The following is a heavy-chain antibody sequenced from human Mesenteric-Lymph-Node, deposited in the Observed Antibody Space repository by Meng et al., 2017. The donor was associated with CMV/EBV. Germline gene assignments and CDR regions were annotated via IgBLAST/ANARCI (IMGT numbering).Heavy chain of an antibody. Sequence: GESLKISCAASGFTFSSYAMSWVRQAPGKGLEWVSGINWNGGSTGYADSVKGRFTISRDNAKNSLYLQMNSLRAEDTAVYYCARGRPFFDYWGQGTLVTVSS. CDR3: ARGRPFFDY. CDR2: INWNGGST. CDR1: GFTFSSYA. V-gene: IGHV3-20*04. J-gene: IGHJ4*02.